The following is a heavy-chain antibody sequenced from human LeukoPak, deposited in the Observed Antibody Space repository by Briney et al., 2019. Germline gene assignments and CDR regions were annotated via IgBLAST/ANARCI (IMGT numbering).Heavy chain of an antibody. Sequence: PSETLSLTCTVSGGSISSYYWSWIRQPAGKGLEWIGRIYTSGSTNYNPSLKSRVTMSVDTSKNQFSLKVTSVTAADTAVYFCARMSGIALAYSHLYFDYWGRGTLVTVSS. CDR2: IYTSGST. D-gene: IGHD2/OR15-2a*01. CDR3: ARMSGIALAYSHLYFDY. V-gene: IGHV4-4*07. CDR1: GGSISSYY. J-gene: IGHJ4*02.